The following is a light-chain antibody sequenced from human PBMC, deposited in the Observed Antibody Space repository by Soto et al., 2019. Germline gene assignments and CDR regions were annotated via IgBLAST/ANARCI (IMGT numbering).Light chain of an antibody. Sequence: QSMLTHPPAVSAAPRPHVTMSLSGGSYNTLNYFVSWYQQLPGTAPKLLIYENNKRPSGIPDRFSGSKSGTSATLGITGLQSGDEADYYCGTWDNSLSAFYVFGTGTKVTVL. CDR2: ENN. CDR1: SYNTLNYF. V-gene: IGLV1-51*02. CDR3: GTWDNSLSAFYV. J-gene: IGLJ1*01.